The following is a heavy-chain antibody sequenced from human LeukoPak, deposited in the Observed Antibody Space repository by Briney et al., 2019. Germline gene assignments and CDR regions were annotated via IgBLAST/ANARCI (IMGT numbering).Heavy chain of an antibody. J-gene: IGHJ3*02. CDR1: GGSFSGYY. D-gene: IGHD3-22*01. Sequence: SETLSLTCAVCGGSFSGYYWSWIRQPPGKGLEWIGEINHTGSTNYNPSLKSRVTISVDTSKNQFSLKLSSVTAADTAVYYCAPRGRGYYDSSGYSGAVDAFDIWGQGTMVTVSS. CDR3: APRGRGYYDSSGYSGAVDAFDI. CDR2: INHTGST. V-gene: IGHV4-34*01.